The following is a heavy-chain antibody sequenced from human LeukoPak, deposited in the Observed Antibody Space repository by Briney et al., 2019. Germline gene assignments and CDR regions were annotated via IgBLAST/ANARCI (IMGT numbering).Heavy chain of an antibody. CDR1: GGSISSTNW. V-gene: IGHV4-4*02. CDR3: ASRKLGNDY. Sequence: PSETLSLTCAVSGGSISSTNWWTWVRQPPGKGLEWIGGIYHSGSTNYSPSLKSRVTISADTSQNQFSLKLSSVTAADTAVYYCASRKLGNDYWGQGTLVTVSS. CDR2: IYHSGST. J-gene: IGHJ4*02. D-gene: IGHD7-27*01.